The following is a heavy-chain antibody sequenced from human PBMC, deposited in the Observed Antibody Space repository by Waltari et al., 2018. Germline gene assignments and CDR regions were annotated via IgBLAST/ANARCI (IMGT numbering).Heavy chain of an antibody. J-gene: IGHJ4*02. CDR1: VGTFSSYA. Sequence: QVQLVQSGAEVKKPGSSVKVSCKASVGTFSSYAISWVRQAPGQGLEWMGRHIPIWGTANYAQKFQGRVTSTADKSTSTAYMELSSLRSEDTAVYYCARDGRYSSGDFDYWGQGTLVTVSS. CDR2: HIPIWGTA. D-gene: IGHD6-19*01. V-gene: IGHV1-69*08. CDR3: ARDGRYSSGDFDY.